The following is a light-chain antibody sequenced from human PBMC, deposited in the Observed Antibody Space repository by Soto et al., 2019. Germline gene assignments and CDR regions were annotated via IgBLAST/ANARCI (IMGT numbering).Light chain of an antibody. CDR1: QSISTW. CDR3: QQYNFFSPT. CDR2: DAS. J-gene: IGKJ4*01. Sequence: DIQMTQSTSTLSASFGDRVTITWGASQSISTWLAWYQQKTGKAPELLIYDASRLESGVPSRFSGSGYGTEFNLTISSLQTDDFATYFCQQYNFFSPTFGGGTKVDIK. V-gene: IGKV1-5*01.